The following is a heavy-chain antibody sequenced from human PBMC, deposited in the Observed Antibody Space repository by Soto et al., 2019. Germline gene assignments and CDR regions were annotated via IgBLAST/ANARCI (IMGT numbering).Heavy chain of an antibody. CDR1: GYTFTSYD. CDR3: ARAPHLVLLWFGEGWFDP. CDR2: MNPNSGNT. V-gene: IGHV1-8*01. Sequence: QVQLVQSGAEVKKPGASVKVSCKASGYTFTSYDINWVRQATGQGLEWMGWMNPNSGNTGYAQKFQGRVNMTRNTSISTAYMELSRLRSEDTAVYYCARAPHLVLLWFGEGWFDPWGQGTLVTVSS. J-gene: IGHJ5*02. D-gene: IGHD3-10*01.